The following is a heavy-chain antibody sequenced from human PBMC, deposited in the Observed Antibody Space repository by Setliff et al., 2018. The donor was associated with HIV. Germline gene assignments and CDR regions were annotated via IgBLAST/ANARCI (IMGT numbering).Heavy chain of an antibody. D-gene: IGHD4-4*01. CDR1: GGTFSNYA. Sequence: ASVKVSCKASGGTFSNYAISWVRQVTGQGLEWMGWMNPNSGNTGYAQKFQGRVTITRNTSISTAYMELSSLRSEDTAVYYCARGDYRRFAHWGQGTLVTVSS. V-gene: IGHV1-8*03. CDR2: MNPNSGNT. CDR3: ARGDYRRFAH. J-gene: IGHJ5*02.